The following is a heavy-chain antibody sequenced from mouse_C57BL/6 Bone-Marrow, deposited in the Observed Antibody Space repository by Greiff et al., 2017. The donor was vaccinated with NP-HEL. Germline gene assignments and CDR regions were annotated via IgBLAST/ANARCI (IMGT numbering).Heavy chain of an antibody. J-gene: IGHJ1*03. Sequence: VQLQQPGAELVKPGASVKLSCKASGYTFTGYWMQWVKQRPGQGLEWIGEIDPSDSYTNYNQKFKGKATLTVDTSSSTAYMQLSSLTSEDSAVYYCARERYYYYGSSPYWYFDVWGTGTTVTVSS. CDR3: ARERYYYYGSSPYWYFDV. D-gene: IGHD1-1*01. V-gene: IGHV1-50*01. CDR2: IDPSDSYT. CDR1: GYTFTGYW.